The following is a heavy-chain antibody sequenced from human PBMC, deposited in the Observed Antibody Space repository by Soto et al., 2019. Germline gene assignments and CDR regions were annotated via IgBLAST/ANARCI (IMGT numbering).Heavy chain of an antibody. CDR2: INHSGSST. V-gene: IGHV4-34*01. J-gene: IGHJ4*02. CDR1: GGSLSGYF. CDR3: ATRDTSRFY. D-gene: IGHD6-13*01. Sequence: PSETLSLTCDGYGGSLSGYFWSWIRQSPGKGLEWIGEINHSGSSTNYNPSLKGRVTISVDKSKNQFSLNLSSVTVADTAVYYCATRDTSRFYWGQGTLVTVSS.